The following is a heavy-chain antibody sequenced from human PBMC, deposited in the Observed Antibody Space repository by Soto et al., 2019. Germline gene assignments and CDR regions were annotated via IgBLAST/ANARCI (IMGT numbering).Heavy chain of an antibody. D-gene: IGHD1-26*01. V-gene: IGHV3-30-3*01. CDR1: GFTFSSYA. Sequence: GGSLRLSCAASGFTFSSYAMHWVRQAPGKGLEWVAVISYDGSNKYYADSVKGRFTISRDNSKNTLYLQMNSLRAEDTAVYYCARAEEPKAYYYYYGMDVWGQGTTVTVSS. CDR3: ARAEEPKAYYYYYGMDV. J-gene: IGHJ6*02. CDR2: ISYDGSNK.